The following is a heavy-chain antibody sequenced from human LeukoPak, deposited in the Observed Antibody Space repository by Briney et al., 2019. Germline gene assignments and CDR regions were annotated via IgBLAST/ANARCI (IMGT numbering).Heavy chain of an antibody. CDR3: ARTYCDFWSGYHKFDY. D-gene: IGHD3-3*01. Sequence: GASVKVSCKTSGYTFTGYYMHWVRQAPGQGLDWMGWINPNTGNPTYAQGFTGRFVFSLDTSVSTAYLRITSLKAEDTAVYYCARTYCDFWSGYHKFDYWGQGTLVTVSS. J-gene: IGHJ4*02. CDR1: GYTFTGYY. V-gene: IGHV7-4-1*02. CDR2: INPNTGNP.